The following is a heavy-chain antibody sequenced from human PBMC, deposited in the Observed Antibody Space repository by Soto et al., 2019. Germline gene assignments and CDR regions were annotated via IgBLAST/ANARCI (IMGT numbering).Heavy chain of an antibody. J-gene: IGHJ5*02. CDR3: GGAQDDFWSCYHSSYNWFDP. CDR1: GGTFSSYA. Sequence: QVQLVQSGAEVKKPGSSVKVSCKASGGTFSSYAISWVRQAPGQGLEWMGGIIPIFGTANYAQKFQGRVTITADESTSTVDMELSSLGYEDTSVYYCGGAQDDFWSCYHSSYNWFDPWGQGTMVTVSS. D-gene: IGHD3-3*01. V-gene: IGHV1-69*01. CDR2: IIPIFGTA.